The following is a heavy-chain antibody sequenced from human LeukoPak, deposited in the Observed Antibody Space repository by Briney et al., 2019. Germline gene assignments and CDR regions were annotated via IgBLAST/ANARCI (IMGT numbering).Heavy chain of an antibody. Sequence: SETLSLTCTVSGGSISSSSYYWGWIRQPPGKGLEWIGSIYYSGSTYYNPSLKSRVTISVDTSKNQFSLKLSSVTAADTAVYYCARRPTCNGGSCYSGFDYWGQGTLVTVSS. CDR3: ARRPTCNGGSCYSGFDY. CDR2: IYYSGST. CDR1: GGSISSSSYY. V-gene: IGHV4-39*01. J-gene: IGHJ4*02. D-gene: IGHD2-15*01.